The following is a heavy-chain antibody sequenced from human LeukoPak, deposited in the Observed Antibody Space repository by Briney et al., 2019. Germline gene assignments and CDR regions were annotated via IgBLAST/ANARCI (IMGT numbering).Heavy chain of an antibody. V-gene: IGHV4-34*01. Sequence: SETLSLTCAVYGGSFSGYYWSWIRQPPGKGLEWIGEINHSGSTNYNPSLKSRVTISVDTSKNQFSLKLSSVTAADTAVYYCARGGDIVATMYFDYWGQGTLVTVSS. J-gene: IGHJ4*02. CDR2: INHSGST. CDR3: ARGGDIVATMYFDY. CDR1: GGSFSGYY. D-gene: IGHD5-12*01.